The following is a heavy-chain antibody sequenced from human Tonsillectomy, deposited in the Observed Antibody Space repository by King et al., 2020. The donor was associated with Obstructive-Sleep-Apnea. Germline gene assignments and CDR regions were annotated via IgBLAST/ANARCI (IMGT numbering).Heavy chain of an antibody. J-gene: IGHJ3*01. CDR1: EFTFSTYV. Sequence: VQLVESGGGAVQPGRSLRVSCAASEFTFSTYVMHWVRQAPGKGLEWVAGISDDGSKKYYADSVKGRFTLSRDNSKISLFLQMNSLRAEDTAVYYWAREGYCTTRGALDLWGQGTLVTVSS. CDR3: AREGYCTTRGALDL. D-gene: IGHD2-8*01. V-gene: IGHV3-30-3*01. CDR2: ISDDGSKK.